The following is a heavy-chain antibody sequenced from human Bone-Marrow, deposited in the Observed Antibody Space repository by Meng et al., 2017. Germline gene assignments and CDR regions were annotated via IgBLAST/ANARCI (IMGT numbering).Heavy chain of an antibody. Sequence: QVQLVQSGAEVKKPGASVKGSCKASGYTFTTYAMHWVRQAPGQGLEWMGWINAGNGNRKYSQKFLGRVTITRDTSASTAYMELSSLRSEDTAVYYCAREADGATFDYWGQGTRVTVSS. CDR3: AREADGATFDY. CDR1: GYTFTTYA. D-gene: IGHD1-26*01. J-gene: IGHJ4*02. V-gene: IGHV1-3*01. CDR2: INAGNGNR.